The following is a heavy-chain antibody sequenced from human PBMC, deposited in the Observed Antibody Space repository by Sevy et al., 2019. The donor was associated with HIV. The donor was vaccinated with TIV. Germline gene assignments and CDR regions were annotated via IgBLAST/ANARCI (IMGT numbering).Heavy chain of an antibody. CDR3: AENRPPGGSYFSRHAMDV. CDR1: GFTFSTYD. CDR2: ISYDGSYR. D-gene: IGHD3-16*01. J-gene: IGHJ6*02. V-gene: IGHV3-30*18. Sequence: GWSLRLSCAASGFTFSTYDMHWVRQAPGKGLEWVAIISYDGSYREYADSVRGRFSMSRDNSKNTMYLQMSGLSIEDTAVYYCAENRPPGGSYFSRHAMDVWGRGTTVTVSS.